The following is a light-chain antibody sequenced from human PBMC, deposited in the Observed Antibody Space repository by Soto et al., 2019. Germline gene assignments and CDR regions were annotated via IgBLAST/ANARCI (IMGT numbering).Light chain of an antibody. V-gene: IGKV3-15*01. J-gene: IGKJ5*01. CDR1: QSVSSN. CDR3: QQYNNWPPIT. CDR2: GAS. Sequence: EIVMTQYPDTRSVSPGERSTLSCRASQSVSSNLAWYQQKPGQAPRLLIYGASTRATGIPARFSGSGSGTEFTLTISILQSEDFAVYYCQQYNNWPPITFAQGRRLEI.